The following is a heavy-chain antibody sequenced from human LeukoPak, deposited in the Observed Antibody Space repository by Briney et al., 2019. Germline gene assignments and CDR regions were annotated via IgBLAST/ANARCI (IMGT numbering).Heavy chain of an antibody. CDR1: GFTFDDYA. CDR3: AKARSFDY. CDR2: ISSSSSTI. J-gene: IGHJ4*02. Sequence: GGSLRLSCAASGFTFDDYAMHWVRQAPGKGLEWVSYISSSSSTIYYADSVKGRFTISRDNAKNSLYLQMNSLRAEDTAVYYCAKARSFDYWGQGTLVTVSS. V-gene: IGHV3-48*01. D-gene: IGHD5-12*01.